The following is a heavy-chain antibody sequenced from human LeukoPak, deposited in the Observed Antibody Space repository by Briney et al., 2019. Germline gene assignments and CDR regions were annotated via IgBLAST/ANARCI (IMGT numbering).Heavy chain of an antibody. J-gene: IGHJ6*03. Sequence: GGSLRLSCAASGFTFSSYSMNWVRQAPGKGLEWVSSISSSSSYIYYADSVKGRFTISGDNAKNSLYLQMNSLRAEDTAVYYCARVSWIQLLYYYYYMDVWGKGTTVTVSS. CDR1: GFTFSSYS. D-gene: IGHD5-18*01. V-gene: IGHV3-21*01. CDR3: ARVSWIQLLYYYYYMDV. CDR2: ISSSSSYI.